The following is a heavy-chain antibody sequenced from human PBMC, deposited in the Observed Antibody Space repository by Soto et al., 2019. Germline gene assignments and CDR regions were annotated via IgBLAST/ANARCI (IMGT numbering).Heavy chain of an antibody. CDR1: GFTFSSYS. CDR2: ISSSSSYI. CDR3: AIIVVVITNEYDAFDI. Sequence: GGSLRLSCAASGFTFSSYSMNWVRQAPGKGLEWVSSISSSSSYIYYADSVKGRFTISRDNAKNSLYLQMNSLRAEDTAVYYCAIIVVVITNEYDAFDIWGQGTMVTVSS. J-gene: IGHJ3*02. D-gene: IGHD3-22*01. V-gene: IGHV3-21*01.